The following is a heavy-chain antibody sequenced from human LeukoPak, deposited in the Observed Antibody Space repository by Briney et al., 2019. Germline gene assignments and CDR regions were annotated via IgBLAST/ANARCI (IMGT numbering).Heavy chain of an antibody. D-gene: IGHD3-22*01. Sequence: GGSLRLSCAASGFTFSSYAMSWVRQAPGKGLEWVSAISGSGGSTYYADSVKGRFTISRDNSKNTLYLQMNSLRAEDTAVYYCAEDRYYYDSSGLFDYWGQGTLVTVSS. J-gene: IGHJ4*02. CDR3: AEDRYYYDSSGLFDY. V-gene: IGHV3-23*01. CDR1: GFTFSSYA. CDR2: ISGSGGST.